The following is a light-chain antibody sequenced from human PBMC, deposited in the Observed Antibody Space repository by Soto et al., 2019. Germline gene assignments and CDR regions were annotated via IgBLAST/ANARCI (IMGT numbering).Light chain of an antibody. CDR3: QQRSNWPPLT. Sequence: EIVLTQSPATLSLSPGERATLSCRASQSISSYLAWYQQKPGQAPRLLIYDASNSATSIPARFSGSGSETYFSLTISSLESEDFAVYYCQQRSNWPPLTFGGGTKVEIK. V-gene: IGKV3-11*01. CDR2: DAS. J-gene: IGKJ4*01. CDR1: QSISSY.